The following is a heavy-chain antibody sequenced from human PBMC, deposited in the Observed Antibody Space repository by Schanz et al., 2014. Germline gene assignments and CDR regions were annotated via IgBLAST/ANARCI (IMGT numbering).Heavy chain of an antibody. CDR3: AKVWKDHRIAGRPGWSDGMDV. J-gene: IGHJ6*02. D-gene: IGHD6-6*01. CDR1: GFTMITYA. CDR2: ITYDGSNT. V-gene: IGHV3-30*04. Sequence: QVQLVESGGGVVQPGRSLRLSCAASGFTMITYAMHWVRQPPGKGLEWVAIITYDGSNTYHADSVKGRFTISRDNSKKMLYLQMNSLRAEDTAVYYCAKVWKDHRIAGRPGWSDGMDVWGQGTTVTVSS.